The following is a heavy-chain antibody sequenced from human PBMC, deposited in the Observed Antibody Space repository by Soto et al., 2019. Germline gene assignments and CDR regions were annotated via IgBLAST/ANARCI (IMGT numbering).Heavy chain of an antibody. V-gene: IGHV1-69*13. CDR2: IIPIFGTA. D-gene: IGHD3-22*01. J-gene: IGHJ3*02. CDR1: GGTFSSYA. CDR3: ARDLSYDSTGYYSSDDAFDI. Sequence: SVKVSCKASGGTFSSYAISWVRQAPGQGLEWMGGIIPIFGTANYAQKFQGRVTITADESTSTAYMELSSLRSEDTAVYYCARDLSYDSTGYYSSDDAFDIWGQGTMVTVSS.